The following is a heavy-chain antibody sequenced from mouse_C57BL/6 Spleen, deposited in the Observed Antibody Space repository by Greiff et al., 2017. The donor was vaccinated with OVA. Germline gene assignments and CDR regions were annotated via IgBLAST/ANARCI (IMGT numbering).Heavy chain of an antibody. CDR3: ARDTLYYGAMDY. D-gene: IGHD1-1*01. V-gene: IGHV5-16*01. J-gene: IGHJ4*01. Sequence: EVKLMESEGGLVQPGSSMKLSCTASGFTFSDYYMAWVRQVPEKGLEWVANINYDGSSTYYLDSLKSRFIISRDNAKNILYLQMSSLKSEDTATDYCARDTLYYGAMDYWGQGTSVTVSS. CDR2: INYDGSST. CDR1: GFTFSDYY.